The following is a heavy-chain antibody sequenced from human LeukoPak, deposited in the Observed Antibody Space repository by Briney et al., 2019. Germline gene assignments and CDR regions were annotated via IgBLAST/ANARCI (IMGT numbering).Heavy chain of an antibody. CDR2: ISGSGGST. Sequence: GGSLRLSCAASGVTVSGYAMNWVRQAPGKGLEWVSGISGSGGSTYYADSVEGLFTISRDNSKKPLSLQMNSLRAEDTAIYYCAQDLGYCSTNSCLPWGQGTLVTVSS. CDR1: GVTVSGYA. V-gene: IGHV3-23*01. CDR3: AQDLGYCSTNSCLP. J-gene: IGHJ5*02. D-gene: IGHD2-2*01.